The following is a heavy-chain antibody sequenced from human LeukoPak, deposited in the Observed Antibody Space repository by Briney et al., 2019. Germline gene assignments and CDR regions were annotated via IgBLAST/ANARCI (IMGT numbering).Heavy chain of an antibody. CDR1: GFTVSNNY. V-gene: IGHV3-53*01. D-gene: IGHD6-13*01. CDR2: IYSGGST. J-gene: IGHJ3*02. CDR3: ARDLWAQQEGDGFDI. Sequence: PGGSLRLSCVVSGFTVSNNYMSWVRQAPRKGLEWVSLIYSGGSTYYADSVKGRFTISRDNTQNSVYLEMNSLTAEDTALYYCARDLWAQQEGDGFDIWGQGTMVTVSS.